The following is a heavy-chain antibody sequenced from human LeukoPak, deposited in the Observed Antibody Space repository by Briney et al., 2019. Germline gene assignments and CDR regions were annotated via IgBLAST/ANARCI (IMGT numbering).Heavy chain of an antibody. CDR1: GGSISSRDYY. CDR3: ARGGRWEHFDY. V-gene: IGHV4-61*08. J-gene: IGHJ4*02. Sequence: PSQTLSLTCTVSGGSISSRDYYWTWIRQHPGKGLEWIGYIYYSGTTTYNPSLRSRVTMSVDTSKNQFSLKLRSVTAADTAVYYCARGGRWEHFDYWGQGTLVTVSS. D-gene: IGHD1-1*01. CDR2: IYYSGTT.